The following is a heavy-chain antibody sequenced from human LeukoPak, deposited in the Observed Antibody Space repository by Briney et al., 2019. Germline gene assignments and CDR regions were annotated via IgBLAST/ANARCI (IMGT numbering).Heavy chain of an antibody. CDR3: PRDRGGVFDY. V-gene: IGHV4-34*01. CDR2: IYYSGST. CDR1: GGSFSGYY. Sequence: SETLSLTCAVYGGSFSGYYWSWIRQPPGKGLEWIGSIYYSGSTYYNPSLKSRVTISVDTSTNQFSLKLTSVTAADTAVYYCPRDRGGVFDYWGQGTLVTVSS. D-gene: IGHD3-16*01. J-gene: IGHJ4*02.